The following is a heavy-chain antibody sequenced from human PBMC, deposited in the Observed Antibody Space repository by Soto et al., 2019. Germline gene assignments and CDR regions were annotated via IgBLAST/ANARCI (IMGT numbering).Heavy chain of an antibody. J-gene: IGHJ6*02. CDR2: TSYDGSYN. CDR1: GFIFSSYG. CDR3: AKVSSDRGFSYFGMDV. V-gene: IGHV3-30*18. Sequence: QVQLVESGGGVVQTGRSLRLSCAASGFIFSSYGMHWVRQAPGKGLEWVAVTSYDGSYNYYGDSVKGRFTISRDNSKNTLYLQMNSLRGDDTGVYYCAKVSSDRGFSYFGMDVWGQGITVIVSS. D-gene: IGHD6-6*01.